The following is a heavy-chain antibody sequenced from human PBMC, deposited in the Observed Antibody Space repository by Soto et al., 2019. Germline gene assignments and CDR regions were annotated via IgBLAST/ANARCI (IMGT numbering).Heavy chain of an antibody. CDR2: FDPEDGEA. V-gene: IGHV1-24*01. J-gene: IGHJ4*02. CDR1: GYTLTELA. CDR3: ATGNLFGVITAHYLDY. Sequence: ASVKVSCKVSGYTLTELAIHWVRQAPGKGLVWMGVFDPEDGEAVYAQNFQGRVTMSEDTSTDTAYMELSSLRSEDTAVYYCATGNLFGVITAHYLDYWGQGALVTVSS. D-gene: IGHD3-3*01.